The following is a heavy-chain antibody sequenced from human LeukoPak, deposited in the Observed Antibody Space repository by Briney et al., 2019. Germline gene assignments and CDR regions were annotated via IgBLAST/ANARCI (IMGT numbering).Heavy chain of an antibody. CDR3: ASVHYYDSSGHTSYFDY. J-gene: IGHJ4*02. V-gene: IGHV2-5*02. CDR1: GFSLSTSGVG. Sequence: SGPTLVNPTLTLTLTCTFSGFSLSTSGVGVGWIRQPPGKALEWLALIYWDDDKRYSPSLKSRLTITKDTSKNQVVLTMTNMDPVDTATYYCASVHYYDSSGHTSYFDYWGQGTLVTVSS. D-gene: IGHD3-22*01. CDR2: IYWDDDK.